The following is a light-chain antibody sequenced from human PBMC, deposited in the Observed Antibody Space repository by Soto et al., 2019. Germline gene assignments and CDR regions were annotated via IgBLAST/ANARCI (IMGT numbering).Light chain of an antibody. J-gene: IGKJ4*01. Sequence: QMTQSPSTLSASVGDRVTITCRASQKINTWVAWYQQRPGKAPKLLIYEASSLEPGVPSRFGGSGSGTDFTLTISSLQPDDFATYYCQQYEIYPLTFGGGTQVK. CDR2: EAS. CDR1: QKINTW. CDR3: QQYEIYPLT. V-gene: IGKV1-5*03.